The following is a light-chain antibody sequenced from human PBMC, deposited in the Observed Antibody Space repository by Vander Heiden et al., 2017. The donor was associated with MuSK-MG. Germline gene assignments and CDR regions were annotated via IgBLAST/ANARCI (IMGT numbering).Light chain of an antibody. CDR3: QTWDSRTVI. Sequence: YELTQPPSVSVSPGQTATITCSGDKLGEKFASWYQQKPGQSPVLVIYEDHKRPSGIPERFSGSTSGNTATLTISGTQAMDEADYYCQTWDSRTVIFGGGTQLTVL. V-gene: IGLV3-1*01. CDR2: EDH. CDR1: KLGEKF. J-gene: IGLJ2*01.